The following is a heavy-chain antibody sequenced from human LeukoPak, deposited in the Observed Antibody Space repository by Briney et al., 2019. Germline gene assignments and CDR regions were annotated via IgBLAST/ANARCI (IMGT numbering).Heavy chain of an antibody. D-gene: IGHD3-22*01. Sequence: GGSLRLSCAASGFTFDDYAMHWVRQAPGKGLEWVSGISWNSGSIGYADSVKGRFTISRDNAKNSLYLQMNSLRAEDTALYYCAQDPASDSSGYGYFDYWGQGTLVTVSS. J-gene: IGHJ4*02. CDR1: GFTFDDYA. CDR2: ISWNSGSI. CDR3: AQDPASDSSGYGYFDY. V-gene: IGHV3-9*01.